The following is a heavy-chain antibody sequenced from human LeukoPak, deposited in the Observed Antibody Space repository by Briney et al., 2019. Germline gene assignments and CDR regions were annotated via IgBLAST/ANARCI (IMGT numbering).Heavy chain of an antibody. J-gene: IGHJ4*02. D-gene: IGHD3-22*01. CDR1: GFTFSNAW. CDR2: IKSKTDGGTT. V-gene: IGHV3-15*01. CDR3: TTDLDYYDSSGYYSQSDFDY. Sequence: PGGSLRLSCAASGFTFSNAWMTWVRQAPGKGLEWVGRIKSKTDGGTTDYAAPGKGRFAISRDDSKNTLYLQMNSLKTEDTAVYYCTTDLDYYDSSGYYSQSDFDYWGQGTLVTVSS.